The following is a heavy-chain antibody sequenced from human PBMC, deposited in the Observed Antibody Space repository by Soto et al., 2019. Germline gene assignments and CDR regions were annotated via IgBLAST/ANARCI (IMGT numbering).Heavy chain of an antibody. D-gene: IGHD1-26*01. CDR3: ASVTDTTTSYHY. CDR2: IIAILGIA. CDR1: GGTFSSYT. J-gene: IGHJ4*02. Sequence: QVQLVQSGAEVKKPGSSVKVSCKASGGTFSSYTISWVRQAPGQGLEWMGRIIAILGIANYAQKFQDRVTITADKSTSRAYMELSSLRSEDTAMYYCASVTDTTTSYHYWGQGTLVTVSS. V-gene: IGHV1-69*02.